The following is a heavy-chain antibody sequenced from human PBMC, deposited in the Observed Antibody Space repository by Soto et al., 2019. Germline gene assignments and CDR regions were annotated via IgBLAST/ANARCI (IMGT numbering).Heavy chain of an antibody. CDR3: ARDKITGLFDY. V-gene: IGHV4-34*01. CDR2: INHSGST. Sequence: QVQLQQWGAGLLKPSETLSLTCAVYGGSFSGYYWTWIRQPPGTGLEWIGEINHSGSTNYNPSLKSRVTISVVTSKYQDSLRPTTVTGADTAVYYCARDKITGLFDYWGQGTLVTVYS. J-gene: IGHJ4*02. CDR1: GGSFSGYY. D-gene: IGHD2-8*02.